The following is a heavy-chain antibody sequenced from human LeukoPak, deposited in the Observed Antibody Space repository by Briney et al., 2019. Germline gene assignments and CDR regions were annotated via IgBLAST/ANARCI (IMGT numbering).Heavy chain of an antibody. CDR3: ARTPMFYFYGMDV. D-gene: IGHD2-15*01. V-gene: IGHV3-66*01. Sequence: GGSLRLSCAASGFTVSSNYMNWVRQAPGKGLEWVSVTYSGGNTYYADSVKGRFTISRDNSKNTLYLQMNSLRAEDTAVYYCARTPMFYFYGMDVWGRGTTVTVSS. CDR2: TYSGGNT. CDR1: GFTVSSNY. J-gene: IGHJ6*02.